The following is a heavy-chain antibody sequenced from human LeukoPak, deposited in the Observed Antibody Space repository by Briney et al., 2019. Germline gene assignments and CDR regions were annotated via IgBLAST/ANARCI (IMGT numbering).Heavy chain of an antibody. D-gene: IGHD3-9*01. J-gene: IGHJ4*02. CDR1: GGSISSYY. Sequence: SETLSLTCTVSGGSISSYYWSWIRQPAGKGLEWIGRIYTSGSTNYNPSLKSRVTMSVDTSKNQFSLKLSSVTAADTAVYYCARSYYDILTGYYTALFDYWGQGTLVTVSS. CDR2: IYTSGST. V-gene: IGHV4-4*07. CDR3: ARSYYDILTGYYTALFDY.